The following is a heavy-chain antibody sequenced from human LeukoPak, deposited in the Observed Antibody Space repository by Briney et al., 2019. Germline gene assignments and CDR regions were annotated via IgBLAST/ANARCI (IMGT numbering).Heavy chain of an antibody. CDR1: GYTFTSYG. CDR2: ISAYNGNT. Sequence: ASVKVSCKASGYTFTSYGISWVRQAPGQGREWMGWISAYNGNTNYAQKLQGRVTMTTDTSTSTAYMELRSLRSDDTAVYYCARDNYYGSGSYYPGVDYWGQGTLVTVSS. V-gene: IGHV1-18*01. J-gene: IGHJ4*02. D-gene: IGHD3-10*01. CDR3: ARDNYYGSGSYYPGVDY.